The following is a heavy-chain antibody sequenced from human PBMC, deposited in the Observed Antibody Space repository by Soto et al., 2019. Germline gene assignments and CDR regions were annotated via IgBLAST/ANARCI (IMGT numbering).Heavy chain of an antibody. D-gene: IGHD2-21*01. CDR3: ARNLAYGGGYTFDY. CDR2: SRDKAHSYTT. Sequence: EVQLVESGGGLVQPGGSLRLSCEVSAFTFSDHFIDWVRQAPGKGLEWVGRSRDKAHSYTTEYAASVKGRFTISRDDLRNSLYLQMNSLKTEDTAVYYCARNLAYGGGYTFDYWGQGTLVTVSS. J-gene: IGHJ4*02. CDR1: AFTFSDHF. V-gene: IGHV3-72*01.